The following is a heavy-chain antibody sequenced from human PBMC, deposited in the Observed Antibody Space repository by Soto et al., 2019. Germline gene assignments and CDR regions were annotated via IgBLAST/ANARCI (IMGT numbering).Heavy chain of an antibody. CDR2: ISGSGGST. CDR3: AKVSAVVPAAGRDY. V-gene: IGHV3-23*01. J-gene: IGHJ4*02. D-gene: IGHD2-2*01. Sequence: EVQLLESGGGLVQPGGSLRLSCAASGFTFSSYAMSWVRQAPGKGLEWVSAISGSGGSTYYADSVKGRFTISRDNSKSPLYLQMNSLRAEDTAVYYCAKVSAVVPAAGRDYWGQGTLVTVSS. CDR1: GFTFSSYA.